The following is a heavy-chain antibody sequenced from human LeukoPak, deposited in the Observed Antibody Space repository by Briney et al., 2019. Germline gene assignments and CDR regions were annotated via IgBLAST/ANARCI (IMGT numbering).Heavy chain of an antibody. J-gene: IGHJ4*02. CDR2: INSDGSIT. V-gene: IGHV3-74*01. Sequence: PGGSLRLSCAASGFTFSSYWMHWVRQAPGKGPVWVSRINSDGSITNYADSVKGRFTISRDNAKNTLYLQMNSLRAEDTAVYYCARDIGRGGYWGQGTLVTVSS. CDR3: ARDIGRGGY. D-gene: IGHD1-26*01. CDR1: GFTFSSYW.